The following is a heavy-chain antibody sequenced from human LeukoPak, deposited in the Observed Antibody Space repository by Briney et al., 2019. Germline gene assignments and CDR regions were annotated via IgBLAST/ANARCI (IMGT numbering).Heavy chain of an antibody. J-gene: IGHJ4*02. CDR1: GDSISTYH. CDR2: MQSSGNS. CDR3: ARDKRHSYGRYFDH. V-gene: IGHV4-59*01. D-gene: IGHD5-18*01. Sequence: PSETLSLTCSVSGDSISTYHWNWIRKPPGKGLEWIALMQSSGNSNYNPSLKSRVTMFVDLSKNQFVLNLRSVTAADTAVYYCARDKRHSYGRYFDHWGQGRLVTVSS.